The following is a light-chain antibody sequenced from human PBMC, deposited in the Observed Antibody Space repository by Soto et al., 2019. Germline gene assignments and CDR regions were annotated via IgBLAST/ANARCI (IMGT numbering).Light chain of an antibody. CDR1: QDISND. CDR3: QHYADLPLS. CDR2: DAS. V-gene: IGKV1-33*01. Sequence: DMQMTQSPSSLSASVGDRVTITCQASQDISNDLNWYQQKPGKAPKLLIFDASSVEIGVPSRFRGSGSGTDFTFTISSLQHEDVATYYCQHYADLPLSVGGGTKVEIK. J-gene: IGKJ4*01.